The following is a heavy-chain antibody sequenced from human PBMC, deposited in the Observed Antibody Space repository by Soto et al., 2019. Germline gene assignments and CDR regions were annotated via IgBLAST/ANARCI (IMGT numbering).Heavy chain of an antibody. D-gene: IGHD1-7*01. J-gene: IGHJ4*02. CDR3: AKNQERELPRVIDF. CDR1: GLTFSNYA. V-gene: IGHV3-23*01. CDR2: MSVSSSTT. Sequence: PGGSLSLSCATSGLTFSNYAMSWVRQAPGGGLEWVSSMSVSSSTTYCADSVRGRFTISRDRSKNTLYLQMSSLRAEDTALYYCAKNQERELPRVIDFWGQGTLVTVSS.